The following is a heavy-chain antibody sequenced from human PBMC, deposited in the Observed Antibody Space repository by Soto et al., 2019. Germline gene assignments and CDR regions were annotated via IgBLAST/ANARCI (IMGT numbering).Heavy chain of an antibody. D-gene: IGHD2-8*01. CDR1: GYSFSTYR. V-gene: IGHV5-51*01. J-gene: IGHJ4*02. Sequence: PGESLKISCRGSGYSFSTYRIAWVRQMPGKGLEWMGIIFPGDSDTIYSPAFQGQVTISADKSSNTAYLQWRSLKASDTAMYYCARQGIRRFCSNDVCRYYFDFWGQGTPVTVSS. CDR3: ARQGIRRFCSNDVCRYYFDF. CDR2: IFPGDSDT.